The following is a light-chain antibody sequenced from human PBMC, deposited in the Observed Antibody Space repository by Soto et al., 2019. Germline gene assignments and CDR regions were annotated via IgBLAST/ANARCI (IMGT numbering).Light chain of an antibody. V-gene: IGKV3-11*01. J-gene: IGKJ4*01. CDR3: QHRFNWPPLT. CDR1: ENIDSY. CDR2: DAS. Sequence: ETVLTQSPATLSLSPGESATLSCRASENIDSYLAWYQQKPGQAPRLLIYDASNRATGIPARFSGSGSGTDFTLTISSLVPEDFAVYYCQHRFNWPPLTFGGGTKVEIE.